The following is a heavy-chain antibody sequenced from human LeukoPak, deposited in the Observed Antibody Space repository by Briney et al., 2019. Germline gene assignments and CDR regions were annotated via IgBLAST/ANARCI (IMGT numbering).Heavy chain of an antibody. Sequence: PGGSLRVSCAASGFTFSIYNMNWVRQAPGKGLGWVSSISSSSNIYYADSVKGRFTISRDNAKNSLYLRMNSLRAEDTAVCYCARDQGSGYDLVPYYEYYMDVWGKGTTVTVSS. D-gene: IGHD5-12*01. CDR1: GFTFSIYN. CDR2: ISSSSNI. J-gene: IGHJ6*03. V-gene: IGHV3-69-1*01. CDR3: ARDQGSGYDLVPYYEYYMDV.